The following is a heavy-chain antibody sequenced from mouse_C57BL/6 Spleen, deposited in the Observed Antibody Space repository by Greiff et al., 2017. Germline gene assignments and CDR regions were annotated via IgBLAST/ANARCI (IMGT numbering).Heavy chain of an antibody. CDR2: IAPSDSYT. Sequence: QVQLQQPGAELVMPGASVKLSCNASGYTFTSYWMHWVKQRPGQGLEWIGEIAPSDSYTNYNQKFKGKSTLTVDTSSSTAYMQLSSLTSEDSAVYYCARGGGDCGSSFAYWGQGTLVTVSA. D-gene: IGHD1-1*01. CDR1: GYTFTSYW. J-gene: IGHJ3*01. V-gene: IGHV1-69*01. CDR3: ARGGGDCGSSFAY.